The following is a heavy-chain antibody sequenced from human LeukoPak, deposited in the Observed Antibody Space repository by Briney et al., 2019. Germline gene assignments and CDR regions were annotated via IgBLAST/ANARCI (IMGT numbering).Heavy chain of an antibody. Sequence: SETLSLTCTVSGGSISSGSYYWSWIRQPAGKGLEWIGRVYTSGSTNYNPSLKSRVTISLDTFKNQFSLKLSSVTAADTAVYYCARDAGAEYFQHWGQGTLVTVSS. CDR1: GGSISSGSYY. CDR3: ARDAGAEYFQH. J-gene: IGHJ1*01. V-gene: IGHV4-61*02. CDR2: VYTSGST.